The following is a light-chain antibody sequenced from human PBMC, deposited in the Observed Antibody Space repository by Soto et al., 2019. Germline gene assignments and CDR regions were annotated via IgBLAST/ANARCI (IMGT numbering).Light chain of an antibody. Sequence: DIQMTQSPSSLSASVGDRVTITCRASQDISNYLAWYQQKPGKAPKLLIYDASTLQSGVPSRFSGSGSGTEFTLTISSLQPEDLATYYCQQLNGYVALTFGGGTKVELK. V-gene: IGKV1-9*01. CDR2: DAS. CDR3: QQLNGYVALT. CDR1: QDISNY. J-gene: IGKJ4*01.